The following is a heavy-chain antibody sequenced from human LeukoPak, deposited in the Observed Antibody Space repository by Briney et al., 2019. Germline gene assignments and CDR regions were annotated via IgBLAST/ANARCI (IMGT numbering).Heavy chain of an antibody. Sequence: SETLSLTCAVYGGSFSGYYWSWIRQPPGKGLEWIGEINHSGSTNYNPSLKSRVTISVDTSKNQFSLKLSSVTAADTAVYYCVSASTVTTSDYWGQGTLVTVSS. CDR1: GGSFSGYY. J-gene: IGHJ4*02. CDR3: VSASTVTTSDY. D-gene: IGHD4-17*01. V-gene: IGHV4-34*01. CDR2: INHSGST.